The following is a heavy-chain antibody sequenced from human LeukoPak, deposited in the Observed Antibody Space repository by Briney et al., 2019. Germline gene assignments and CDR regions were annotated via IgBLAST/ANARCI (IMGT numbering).Heavy chain of an antibody. V-gene: IGHV4-39*01. CDR3: ARFVTGDGAFDI. D-gene: IGHD7-27*01. J-gene: IGHJ3*02. CDR2: IYYSGIT. CDR1: GGSISSSSYY. Sequence: SETLSLTCTVSGGSISSSSYYWGWIRQPPGKGLEWIGNIYYSGITYYNPSLKSRVTISVDTSKNQFSLKLSSVTAADPAVYYCARFVTGDGAFDIWGQGTMVTVSS.